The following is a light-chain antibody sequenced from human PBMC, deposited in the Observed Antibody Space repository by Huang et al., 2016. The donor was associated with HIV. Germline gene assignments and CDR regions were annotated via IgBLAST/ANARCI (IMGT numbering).Light chain of an antibody. CDR1: QSIGTY. CDR3: QQRSKWPLT. Sequence: EIVLTQSPVTLSLSPGDRATLSCRASQSIGTYLAWYQQKPGQAPRLLIYDVSNRAAGVPARFSASGSETDFTLTIASLDPDDFAIYHCQQRSKWPLTFGGGTKVEMK. CDR2: DVS. V-gene: IGKV3-11*01. J-gene: IGKJ4*01.